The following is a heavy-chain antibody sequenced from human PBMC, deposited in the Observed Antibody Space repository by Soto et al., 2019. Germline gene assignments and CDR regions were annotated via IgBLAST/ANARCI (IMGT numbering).Heavy chain of an antibody. D-gene: IGHD2-8*02. CDR1: GGSISSADYY. V-gene: IGHV4-30-4*01. Sequence: PSETLSLTCTVSGGSISSADYYWSWIRQPPGKGLEWIGYFHSSGATYKDPSLKSRVTISVDTSKNQFSLKLGSVTAADTAVYYCARDKITGLFDYWGQGTLVTAPQ. J-gene: IGHJ4*02. CDR3: ARDKITGLFDY. CDR2: FHSSGAT.